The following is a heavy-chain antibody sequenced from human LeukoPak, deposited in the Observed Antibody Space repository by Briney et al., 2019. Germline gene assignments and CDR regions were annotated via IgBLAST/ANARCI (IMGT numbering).Heavy chain of an antibody. CDR2: IFGSGGSP. Sequence: PGGSLRLSCEASGFTFGSHAMYWVRQAPGKGLEWVAGIFGSGGSPHYADPVKGRFTISRDNSRNTVYLQSNILRAEDTAVYYCGKTTVGYSSGQKPAWPVDYWGQGTLVTVSS. CDR1: GFTFGSHA. D-gene: IGHD5-18*01. V-gene: IGHV3-23*01. CDR3: GKTTVGYSSGQKPAWPVDY. J-gene: IGHJ4*02.